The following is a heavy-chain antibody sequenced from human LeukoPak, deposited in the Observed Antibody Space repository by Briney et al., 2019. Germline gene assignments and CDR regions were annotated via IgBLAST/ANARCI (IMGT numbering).Heavy chain of an antibody. D-gene: IGHD4-17*01. CDR1: GYSFTTYW. CDR3: ARNYDDYDWFDP. V-gene: IGHV5-51*01. J-gene: IGHJ5*02. Sequence: GESLKISCEGSGYSFTTYWIGWVRQMPGKGLEWMGIIYPGDSDTRYSPSFQGQVTISADKSINTAYLQWSSLKASDTAMYYCARNYDDYDWFDPWGQGTLVTVSS. CDR2: IYPGDSDT.